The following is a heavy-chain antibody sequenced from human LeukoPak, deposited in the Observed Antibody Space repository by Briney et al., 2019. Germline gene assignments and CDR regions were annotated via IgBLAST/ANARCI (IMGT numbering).Heavy chain of an antibody. CDR3: ARRGSCFGSSCSLDY. Sequence: GASVKVSCKASGYTFTNYYIHWVRQAPGQGLEWMGIINPSGGIPSYAPNFQGRVTMPRDTSTNTVYMELSSLTSEDTAVYYCARRGSCFGSSCSLDYWGQGTLVTVSS. V-gene: IGHV1-46*01. D-gene: IGHD6-13*01. J-gene: IGHJ4*02. CDR1: GYTFTNYY. CDR2: INPSGGIP.